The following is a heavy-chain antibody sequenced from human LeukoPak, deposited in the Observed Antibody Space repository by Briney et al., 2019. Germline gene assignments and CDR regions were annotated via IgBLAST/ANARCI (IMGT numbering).Heavy chain of an antibody. CDR2: ISGSGGST. Sequence: GGSLRLSCAASGFTFSSYAMSWVSQAPGKGLEWVSAISGSGGSTYYADSVKGRFTISRDNSKNTLYLQMNSLRAEDTAVYYCAKDITIFGVQLGDYWGQGTLVTVSS. V-gene: IGHV3-23*01. CDR3: AKDITIFGVQLGDY. J-gene: IGHJ4*02. CDR1: GFTFSSYA. D-gene: IGHD3-3*01.